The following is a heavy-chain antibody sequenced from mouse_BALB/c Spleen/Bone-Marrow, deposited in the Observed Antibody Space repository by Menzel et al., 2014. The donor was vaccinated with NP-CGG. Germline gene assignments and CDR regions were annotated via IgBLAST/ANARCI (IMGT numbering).Heavy chain of an antibody. CDR1: GFNIKDTY. V-gene: IGHV14-3*02. J-gene: IGHJ4*01. CDR2: IDPANGNT. Sequence: EVQLQQSGAELVKPGASVKLSCTASGFNIKDTYMHWVKQRPEQGLEWIGRIDPANGNTKYDPKFQGKATITADTSSNTAYLQLSSLTSGDTAVYYCARRGYYGNYYYAMDYWGQGTSVTVSS. D-gene: IGHD2-1*01. CDR3: ARRGYYGNYYYAMDY.